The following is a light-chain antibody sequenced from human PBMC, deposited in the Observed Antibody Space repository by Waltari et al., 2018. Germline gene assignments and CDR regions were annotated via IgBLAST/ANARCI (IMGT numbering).Light chain of an antibody. CDR1: ISDVGGHNY. CDR2: DVN. CDR3: YSYAGSSSFV. J-gene: IGLJ1*01. V-gene: IGLV2-11*01. Sequence: QSALTQPRSVSGSPGQSVTISCTGTISDVGGHNYVSWYQQHPGKAPKLMIDDVNKRPSGVPVRFSGSKSGNTASLTISGLQGEDEADYYCYSYAGSSSFVFGTGTEIIVL.